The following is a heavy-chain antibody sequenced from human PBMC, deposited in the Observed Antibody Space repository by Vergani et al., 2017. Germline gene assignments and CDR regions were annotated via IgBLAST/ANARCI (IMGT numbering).Heavy chain of an antibody. V-gene: IGHV1-2*02. D-gene: IGHD1-26*01. CDR1: GYTFTSYY. CDR3: ARDSSPGGPQDRGSYYSYFQH. Sequence: QVQLVQSGAEVKKPGASVKVSCKASGYTFTSYYMHWVRQAPGQGLEWMGWINPNSGGTNYAQKFQGRVTMTRDTSISTAYMELSRLRSDDTAVYYCARDSSPGGPQDRGSYYSYFQHWGQGTLVTVSS. J-gene: IGHJ1*01. CDR2: INPNSGGT.